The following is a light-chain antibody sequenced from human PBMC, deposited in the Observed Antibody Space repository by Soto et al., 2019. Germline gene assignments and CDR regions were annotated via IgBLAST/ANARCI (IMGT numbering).Light chain of an antibody. J-gene: IGKJ2*01. CDR3: QQYGTSPPVYT. V-gene: IGKV3-20*01. CDR2: GAS. CDR1: QSVSSTY. Sequence: EIVLTQSPGTLSLSPGEGATLSCRASQSVSSTYLVWYQQKPGQAPRLLIYGASSRAPGIPARFSGSGSGTDFTLTISRLEPEDFAVYYCQQYGTSPPVYTFGQGTKLEIK.